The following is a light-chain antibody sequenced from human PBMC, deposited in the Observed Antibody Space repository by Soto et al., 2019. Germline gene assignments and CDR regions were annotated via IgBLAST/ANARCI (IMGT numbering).Light chain of an antibody. CDR2: WAS. Sequence: DIVMTQSPDSLAVSLGERATINCKSSQSVLYGATNKNYLAWYQQKPGQPPKRLIYWASTRESGVPDRFSGSGSGTDFTLTISSLQAEDVAVYYCQQYYSTPCTFGQGTKVDIK. V-gene: IGKV4-1*01. CDR3: QQYYSTPCT. J-gene: IGKJ1*01. CDR1: QSVLYGATNKNY.